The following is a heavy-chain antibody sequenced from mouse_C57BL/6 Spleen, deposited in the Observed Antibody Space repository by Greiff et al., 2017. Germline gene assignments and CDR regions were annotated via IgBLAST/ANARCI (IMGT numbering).Heavy chain of an antibody. D-gene: IGHD2-5*01. CDR2: SFPGSGIT. CDR1: GFTFTDYY. CDR3: ARSAYYSNYFDY. Sequence: QFQLQQSGPELVKPGASVKISCKASGFTFTDYYINWVKQRPGQGLEWIGWSFPGSGITYCNEKFKGKATLTVDKSSSTAFMLLSSLTSEDSAVYFCARSAYYSNYFDYGRQGTTLTVSS. V-gene: IGHV1-75*01. J-gene: IGHJ2*01.